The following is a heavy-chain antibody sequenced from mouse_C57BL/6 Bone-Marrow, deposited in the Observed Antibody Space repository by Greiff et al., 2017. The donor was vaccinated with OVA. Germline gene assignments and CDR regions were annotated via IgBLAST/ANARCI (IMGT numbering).Heavy chain of an antibody. CDR3: TTRGRYGRYYFDY. V-gene: IGHV14-1*01. CDR1: GFNIKDYY. Sequence: VQLQQSGAELVRPGASVKLSCTASGFNIKDYYMHWVKQRPEQGLEWIGRIDPEDGDTEYAPKFQGKATMTAATSSNTAYLQLSSLTSEDTAVYYCTTRGRYGRYYFDYWGQGTTLTVSS. CDR2: IDPEDGDT. J-gene: IGHJ2*01. D-gene: IGHD1-1*01.